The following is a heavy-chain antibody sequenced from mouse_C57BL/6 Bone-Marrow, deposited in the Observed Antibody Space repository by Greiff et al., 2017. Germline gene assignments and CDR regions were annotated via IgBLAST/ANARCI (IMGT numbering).Heavy chain of an antibody. J-gene: IGHJ2*01. D-gene: IGHD1-1*01. V-gene: IGHV1-61*01. CDR1: GYTFTSYW. CDR2: IYPSDSET. Sequence: QVQLKESGAELVRPGSSVKLSCKASGYTFTSYWMDWVKQRPGQGLEWIGNIYPSDSETHYNQKFKDKATLTVDKSSSTAYMQLSSLTSEDSAVYYCAVYYGSSGNYWGQGTTLTVSS. CDR3: AVYYGSSGNY.